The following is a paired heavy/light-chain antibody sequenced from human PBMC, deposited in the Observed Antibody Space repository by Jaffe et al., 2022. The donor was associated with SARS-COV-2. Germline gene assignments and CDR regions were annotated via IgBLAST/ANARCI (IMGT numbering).Heavy chain of an antibody. CDR2: INPSGGST. D-gene: IGHD2-2*01. V-gene: IGHV1-46*01. Sequence: QVQLVQSGAEVKKPGASVKVSCKASGYTFISHYIHWVRQAPGQGLEWMGIINPSGGSTRYAQRFQGRVTMTKDSTTSTVYMELSSLRSDDTAVYYCARRGSSSSPYYSGMDVWGQGTTVTVSS. CDR3: ARRGSSSSPYYSGMDV. CDR1: GYTFISHY. J-gene: IGHJ6*02.
Light chain of an antibody. CDR3: NSYAGSNNFV. CDR2: EVS. CDR1: SSDVGGYNY. J-gene: IGLJ1*01. Sequence: QSALTQPPSASGSPGQSVTISCTGTSSDVGGYNYVSWYQQHPGKAPKLMIYEVSNRPSGVPDRFSGSKSGNTASLTVSGLQADDEADYYCNSYAGSNNFVFGTGTKVTVL. V-gene: IGLV2-8*01.